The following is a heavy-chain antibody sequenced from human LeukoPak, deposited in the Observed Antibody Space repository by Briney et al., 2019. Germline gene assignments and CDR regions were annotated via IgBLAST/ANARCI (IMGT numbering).Heavy chain of an antibody. CDR2: ISYDGSNK. CDR1: GFTFSSYG. CDR3: AKDSGGYFDL. V-gene: IGHV3-30*18. J-gene: IGHJ2*01. Sequence: GGSLRLSFAASGFTFSSYGMHRVRQAPGKGLEWVAVISYDGSNKYYADSVKGRFTISRDNSKNTLYLQMNSLRAEDTAVYYCAKDSGGYFDLWGRGTLVTVSS. D-gene: IGHD3-10*01.